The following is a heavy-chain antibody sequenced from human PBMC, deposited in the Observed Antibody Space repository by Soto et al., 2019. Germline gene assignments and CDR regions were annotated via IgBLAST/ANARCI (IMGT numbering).Heavy chain of an antibody. J-gene: IGHJ5*02. V-gene: IGHV1-69*13. D-gene: IGHD3-3*01. CDR1: GGTFSSYA. CDR3: ATSAIFGVVIIRINWFDP. Sequence: ASVKVSCKASGGTFSSYAISRVRQAPGQGLEWMGGIIPIFGTANYAQKFQGRVTITADESTSTAYMELSSLRSEDTAVYYCATSAIFGVVIIRINWFDPWGQGTLVTVSS. CDR2: IIPIFGTA.